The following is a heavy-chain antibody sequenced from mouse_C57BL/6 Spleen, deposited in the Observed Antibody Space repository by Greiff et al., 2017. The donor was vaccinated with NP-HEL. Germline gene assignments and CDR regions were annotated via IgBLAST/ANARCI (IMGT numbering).Heavy chain of an antibody. CDR1: GYTFTDYE. J-gene: IGHJ3*01. CDR3: TRQGTMVTTGFAY. D-gene: IGHD2-2*01. CDR2: IDPETGGT. Sequence: QVQLQQSGAELVRPGASVTLSCKASGYTFTDYEMHWVKQTPVHGLEWIGAIDPETGGTAYNQKFKGKAILTADKSSSTPYMELRSLTSEDSAVYYCTRQGTMVTTGFAYWGQGTLVTVSA. V-gene: IGHV1-15*01.